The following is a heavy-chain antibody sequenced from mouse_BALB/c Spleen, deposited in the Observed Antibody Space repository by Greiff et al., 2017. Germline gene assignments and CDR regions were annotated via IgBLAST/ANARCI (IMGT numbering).Heavy chain of an antibody. CDR3: ARSSDYDPFFDY. D-gene: IGHD2-4*01. Sequence: LQQPGAELVKPGASVKMSCKASGYTFTSYNMHWVKQTPGQGLEWIGAIYPGNGDTSYNQKFKGKATLTADKSSSTAYMQLSSLTSEDSAVYYCARSSDYDPFFDYWGQGTTLTVSS. V-gene: IGHV1-12*01. CDR1: GYTFTSYN. J-gene: IGHJ2*01. CDR2: IYPGNGDT.